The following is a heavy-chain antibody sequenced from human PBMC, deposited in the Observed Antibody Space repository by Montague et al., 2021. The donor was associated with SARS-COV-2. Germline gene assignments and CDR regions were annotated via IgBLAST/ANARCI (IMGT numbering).Heavy chain of an antibody. J-gene: IGHJ6*02. CDR1: GFTFSSYA. V-gene: IGHV3-23*03. CDR2: IYSGGSST. Sequence: SLRLSCAASGFTFSSYAMSWVRQAPGKGLEWVSVIYSGGSSTYYADSVKGRFTISRDNSKNTLYLQMNSLRAEDAAVYYCAKDQLIAVAENYYYYGMDVWAKGPRSPSP. CDR3: AKDQLIAVAENYYYYGMDV. D-gene: IGHD6-19*01.